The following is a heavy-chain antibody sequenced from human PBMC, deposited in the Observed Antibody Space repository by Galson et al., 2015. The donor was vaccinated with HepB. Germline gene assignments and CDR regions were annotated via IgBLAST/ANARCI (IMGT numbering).Heavy chain of an antibody. D-gene: IGHD6-6*01. CDR2: ISSNGGST. V-gene: IGHV3-64D*06. CDR1: GFTFSSYA. J-gene: IGHJ3*02. CDR3: VNPEYSVPLVALHNDAFDI. Sequence: SLRLSCAASGFTFSSYAMHWVRQAPGKGLEYVSAISSNGGSTYYADSVKGRFTISRDNSKNTLYLQMSSLRAEDTAVYYCVNPEYSVPLVALHNDAFDIWGQGTMVTVSS.